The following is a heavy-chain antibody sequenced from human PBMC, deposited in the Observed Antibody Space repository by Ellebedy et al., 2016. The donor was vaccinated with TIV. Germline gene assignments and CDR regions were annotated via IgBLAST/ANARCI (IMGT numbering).Heavy chain of an antibody. Sequence: GGSLRLSXGASGFTFSSYSMTWLRQAPGKGLEWVSYIASSSSTIYYADSVKGRFTISRDNARSSLYLQLNSLGAEDTAVYYCARGRYNWNDAGYFDSWGQGTLVTVSS. J-gene: IGHJ4*02. CDR1: GFTFSSYS. D-gene: IGHD1-1*01. CDR2: IASSSSTI. CDR3: ARGRYNWNDAGYFDS. V-gene: IGHV3-48*04.